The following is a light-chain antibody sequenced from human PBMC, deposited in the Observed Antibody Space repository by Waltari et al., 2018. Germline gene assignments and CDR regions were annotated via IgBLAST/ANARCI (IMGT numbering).Light chain of an antibody. V-gene: IGLV2-14*01. CDR1: SNDVGGYGY. CDR2: EVS. Sequence: QSALTQPASVSGSPGQSVSISCTETSNDVGGYGYVSWYQQFPGKAPKLMIYEVSYRPSGVSSRFSGSKSGNTASLTISGLQAEDEAVYYCSSHTSTVPHVFGTGTKVTVV. CDR3: SSHTSTVPHV. J-gene: IGLJ1*01.